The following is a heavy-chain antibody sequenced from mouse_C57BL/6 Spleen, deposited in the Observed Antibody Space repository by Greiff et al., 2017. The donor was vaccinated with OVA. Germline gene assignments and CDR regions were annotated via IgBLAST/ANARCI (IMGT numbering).Heavy chain of an antibody. D-gene: IGHD2-4*01. CDR1: GYSFTSYY. CDR2: IYPGSGNT. CDR3: ARGARDYDYDESLYAMDY. J-gene: IGHJ4*01. V-gene: IGHV1-66*01. Sequence: QVQLQQSGPELVKPGASVKISCKASGYSFTSYYIHWVKQRPGQGLEWIGWIYPGSGNTKYNEKFKGKATLTADTSSSTAYMQLSSLTSEDSAVYYCARGARDYDYDESLYAMDYWGQGTSVTVSS.